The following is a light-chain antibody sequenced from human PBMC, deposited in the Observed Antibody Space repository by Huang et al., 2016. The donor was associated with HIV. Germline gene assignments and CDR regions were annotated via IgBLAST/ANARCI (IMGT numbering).Light chain of an antibody. V-gene: IGKV2-28*01. CDR3: MQALQTPPA. CDR2: SCS. Sequence: DIVMSQSPLSLLVTPGEPASTSSRASQSRLYSIRNNYLVWYLQKPGPLQQLMNYSCSSRTAGVAVRFSRGGSGTYFTLKNSIVEAEDVSDYYCMQALQTPPAFGQGTQLEIK. J-gene: IGKJ5*01. CDR1: QSRLYSIRNNY.